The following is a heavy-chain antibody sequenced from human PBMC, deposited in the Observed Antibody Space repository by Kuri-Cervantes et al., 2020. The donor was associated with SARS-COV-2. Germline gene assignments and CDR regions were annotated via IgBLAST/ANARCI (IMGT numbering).Heavy chain of an antibody. Sequence: GSLRLSCAVYGGSFSAYYWSWIRQPPGKGLEWIGEINHSGSTNYNPSLKSRVTISVDTSKHQLSLKLSSVTAADTVVYYCAGSPGGVFDCWGQGTLVTVSS. CDR3: AGSPGGVFDC. CDR1: GGSFSAYY. V-gene: IGHV4-34*01. D-gene: IGHD3-16*01. J-gene: IGHJ4*02. CDR2: INHSGST.